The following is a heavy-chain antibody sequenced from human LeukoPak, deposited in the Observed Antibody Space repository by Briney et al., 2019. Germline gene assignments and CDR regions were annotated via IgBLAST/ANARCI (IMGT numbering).Heavy chain of an antibody. J-gene: IGHJ4*02. CDR2: INHSGST. Sequence: SETLSLTCAVYGGSFSGYYWSWIRQPPGKGLEWIGEINHSGSTNYNPSLKSRVTISVDTSKNQFSLKLSSVTAADTAVYYCARLTPRITIFGVVTYHFDYWGQGTLVIVSS. CDR1: GGSFSGYY. D-gene: IGHD3-3*01. V-gene: IGHV4-34*01. CDR3: ARLTPRITIFGVVTYHFDY.